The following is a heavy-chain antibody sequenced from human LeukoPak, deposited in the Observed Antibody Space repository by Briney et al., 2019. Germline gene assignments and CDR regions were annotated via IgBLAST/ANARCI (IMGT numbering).Heavy chain of an antibody. CDR1: GFTFSSYV. J-gene: IGHJ4*02. Sequence: GGSLRLSCAASGFTFSSYVMSWVRQAPGKGLEWVSAISGGGDSTYYADSVKGRFTISRDNSKSTMYLQMNSLGAEDTAIYYCGKDRTTGTRPPGFWGQGTLGNVSS. V-gene: IGHV3-23*01. D-gene: IGHD1-1*01. CDR3: GKDRTTGTRPPGF. CDR2: ISGGGDST.